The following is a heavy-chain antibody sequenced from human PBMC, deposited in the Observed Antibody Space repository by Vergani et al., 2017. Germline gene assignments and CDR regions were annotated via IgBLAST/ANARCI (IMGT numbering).Heavy chain of an antibody. J-gene: IGHJ3*01. Sequence: EVQLLESGGNLVQPGGSLRLSCAASGFTFHDYGMNWVRQVPGKGLEWVCGINWNGDSSGYADSVKGRFTISRDNGKNSLYLHMNNLRFEDTALYHCARVRGGVRFLNGAFDFWGQGTTVTVSS. CDR2: INWNGDSS. CDR1: GFTFHDYG. V-gene: IGHV3-20*01. CDR3: ARVRGGVRFLNGAFDF. D-gene: IGHD3-3*01.